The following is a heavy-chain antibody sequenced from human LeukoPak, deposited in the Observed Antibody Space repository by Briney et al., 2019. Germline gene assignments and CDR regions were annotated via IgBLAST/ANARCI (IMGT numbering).Heavy chain of an antibody. CDR2: INPNSGGT. V-gene: IGHV1-2*02. CDR1: GYTFTNYA. Sequence: GASVKVSCKASGYTFTNYAMNWVRQAPGQGLEWMGWINPNSGGTNYAQKFQGRVTMTRDTSISTAYMELSRLRSDDTAVYYCATQYCSSTSCFSYFDYWGQGTLVTVSS. J-gene: IGHJ4*02. D-gene: IGHD2-2*01. CDR3: ATQYCSSTSCFSYFDY.